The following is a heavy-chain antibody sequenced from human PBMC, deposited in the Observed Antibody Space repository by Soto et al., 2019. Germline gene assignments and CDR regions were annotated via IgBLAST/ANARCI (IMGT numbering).Heavy chain of an antibody. CDR1: GGSISSYY. CDR2: IYYSGST. CDR3: ARDWGSGVAGGWTTNWFDP. V-gene: IGHV4-59*01. D-gene: IGHD6-19*01. J-gene: IGHJ5*02. Sequence: PSETLSLTCTVSGGSISSYYWSWIRQPPGKGLEWIGYIYYSGSTNYNPSLKSRVTISVDTSKNQFSLKLSSVTAADTAVYYCARDWGSGVAGGWTTNWFDPWGQGTLVTVSS.